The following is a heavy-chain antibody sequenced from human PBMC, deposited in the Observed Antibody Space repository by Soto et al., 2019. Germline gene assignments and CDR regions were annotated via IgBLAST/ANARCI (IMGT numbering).Heavy chain of an antibody. CDR3: ARSMYSTSAQLCYGMDV. D-gene: IGHD6-6*01. Sequence: SETLSLTCAVSGYSIRSGYFWGRIRQPPGKGLEWIGSMYHSGITYYNLSLKSRVTISVDTSKNQLSLKLSSATAADTAVYYCARSMYSTSAQLCYGMDVWGQGTTVTVSS. CDR1: GYSIRSGYF. J-gene: IGHJ6*02. CDR2: MYHSGIT. V-gene: IGHV4-38-2*01.